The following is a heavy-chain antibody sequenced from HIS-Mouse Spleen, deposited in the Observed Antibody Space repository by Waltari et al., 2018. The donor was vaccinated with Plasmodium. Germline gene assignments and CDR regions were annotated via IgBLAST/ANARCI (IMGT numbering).Heavy chain of an antibody. V-gene: IGHV3-30*18. CDR1: GFTFRSYG. J-gene: IGHJ4*02. Sequence: QVQLVESGGGVVQPGRSLRLSCAASGFTFRSYGLHWVRQAPGKGLEWVAVISYDGSNKYYADSVKGRFTISRDNSKNTLYLQMNSLRAEDTAVYYCAKEGYSSGVFFFDYWGQGTLVTVSS. CDR2: ISYDGSNK. CDR3: AKEGYSSGVFFFDY. D-gene: IGHD6-19*01.